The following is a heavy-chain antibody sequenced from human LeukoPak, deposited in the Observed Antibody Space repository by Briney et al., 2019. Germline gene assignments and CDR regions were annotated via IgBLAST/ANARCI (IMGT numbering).Heavy chain of an antibody. CDR1: GGSISDYY. CDR2: TYTSGST. Sequence: PSETLSLTCTVPGGSISDYYWSWIRQPAGKGLEWIGRTYTSGSTNYNPSLKSRVTMSVDTSKNQFSLKLSSVTAAGTAVYYCARDGGEEGYFDYWGQGTLVTVSS. CDR3: ARDGGEEGYFDY. V-gene: IGHV4-4*07. J-gene: IGHJ4*02. D-gene: IGHD2-21*01.